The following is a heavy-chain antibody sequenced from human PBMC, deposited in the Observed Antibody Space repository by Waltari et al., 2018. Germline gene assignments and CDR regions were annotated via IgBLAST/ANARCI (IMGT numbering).Heavy chain of an antibody. D-gene: IGHD3-22*01. CDR2: IIPIFGTA. CDR3: AREEGDSSGYYYVNWFDP. J-gene: IGHJ5*02. CDR1: GGTFSSYA. Sequence: QVQLVQSGAEVQKPGSSVKVSCKASGGTFSSYAISWVRQAPGHGLEWMGGIIPIFGTANYVQKFQGRVTITADESTSTAYMELSSLRSEDTAVYYCAREEGDSSGYYYVNWFDPWGQGTLVTVSS. V-gene: IGHV1-69*12.